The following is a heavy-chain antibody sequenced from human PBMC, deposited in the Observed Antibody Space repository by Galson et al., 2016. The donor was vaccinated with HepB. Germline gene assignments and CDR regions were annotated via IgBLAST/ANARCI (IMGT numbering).Heavy chain of an antibody. CDR1: GDTFTGYY. CDR2: LSANSGAT. Sequence: SVKVSCKASGDTFTGYYIHWVRQAPGQGLEWMAWLSANSGATNYAQKSQGWVTMTRDTSISTAYMELTSLTSDATAIYYCATSTGYRSGWGAFDIWGRGTLVTVSS. J-gene: IGHJ4*02. D-gene: IGHD6-25*01. CDR3: ATSTGYRSGWGAFDI. V-gene: IGHV1-2*04.